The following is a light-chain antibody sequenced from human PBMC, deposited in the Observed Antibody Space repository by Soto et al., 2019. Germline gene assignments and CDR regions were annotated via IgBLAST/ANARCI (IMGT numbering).Light chain of an antibody. V-gene: IGLV2-23*01. J-gene: IGLJ2*01. CDR2: DDN. CDR1: RSDVGGYNL. Sequence: QSGLTQTASVSGSPGQSITMSCTGSRSDVGGYNLVSWYQQHPGKAPKLLISDDNKRPSGVSDCFSGSKSGNTASLTISGLQAEDEGDYYCSSYAGRITLVFGGGTKLTVL. CDR3: SSYAGRITLV.